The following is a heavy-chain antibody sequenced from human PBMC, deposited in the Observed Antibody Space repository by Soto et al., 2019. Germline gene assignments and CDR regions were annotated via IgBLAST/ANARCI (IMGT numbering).Heavy chain of an antibody. V-gene: IGHV3-48*02. CDR2: ISSSSSTI. CDR3: ARDNPRSSGWDV. J-gene: IGHJ6*02. Sequence: EVQLVESGGGLVQPGGSLRLSCEASGFTLSSYSMNWARQAPGQGLEGVSYISSSSSTIYYAESVKGRFTISRDNAKNSLYLQMNSLRDEDTAVYYCARDNPRSSGWDVWGQGTTVTVSS. CDR1: GFTLSSYS.